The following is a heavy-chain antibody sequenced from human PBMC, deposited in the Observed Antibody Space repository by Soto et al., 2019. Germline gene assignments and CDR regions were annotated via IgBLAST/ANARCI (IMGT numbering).Heavy chain of an antibody. CDR1: GFTFSSYS. CDR3: AREGIYGDDAFDI. Sequence: ESGGGLVKPGGSLRLSCAASGFTFSSYSMNWVRQAPGKGLEWVSSISSSSSYIYYADSVKGRFTISRDNAKNSLYLQMNSLRAEDTAVYYCAREGIYGDDAFDIWGQGTMVTVSS. V-gene: IGHV3-21*01. CDR2: ISSSSSYI. D-gene: IGHD3-10*01. J-gene: IGHJ3*02.